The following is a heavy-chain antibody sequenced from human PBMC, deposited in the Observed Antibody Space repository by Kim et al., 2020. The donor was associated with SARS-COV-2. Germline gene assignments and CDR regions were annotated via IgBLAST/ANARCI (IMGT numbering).Heavy chain of an antibody. CDR1: GGSISSGGYY. CDR2: IYYSGST. J-gene: IGHJ4*02. Sequence: SETLSLTCTVSGGSISSGGYYWSWIRQHPGKGLEWIGYIYYSGSTYYNPSLKSRVTISVDTSKNQFSLKLSSVTAADTAVYYCARSLCSYGRLWDYWGQGTLVTVSS. V-gene: IGHV4-31*03. CDR3: ARSLCSYGRLWDY. D-gene: IGHD5-18*01.